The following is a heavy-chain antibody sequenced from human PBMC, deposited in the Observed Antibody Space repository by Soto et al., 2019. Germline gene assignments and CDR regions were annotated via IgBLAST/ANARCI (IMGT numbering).Heavy chain of an antibody. Sequence: SETLCLPSTFSGGSVNIGTFCWSWIRQPPGKGLEWIGHMYYTGSTNYNPSLKRRVTISSGTSKNQFSLKVNSVTAADTAVYYCARIGDSHTYYRADTWGQGTLVTVSS. CDR2: MYYTGST. D-gene: IGHD1-26*01. CDR3: ARIGDSHTYYRADT. CDR1: GGSVNIGTFC. V-gene: IGHV4-61*01. J-gene: IGHJ5*02.